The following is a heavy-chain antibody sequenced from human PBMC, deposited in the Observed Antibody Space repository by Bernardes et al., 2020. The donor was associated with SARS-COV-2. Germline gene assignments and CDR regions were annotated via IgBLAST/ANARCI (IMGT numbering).Heavy chain of an antibody. CDR1: GFTFSNYW. CDR2: INSDGSST. Sequence: GGSLRLSCAASGFTFSNYWMHWVRQAPGKGLVWVSRINSDGSSTNYADSVKGRFTISRDNAKNTLYLQMNSLRAEDTAVYYCARPTYLAATPAQGGIVWDYYYGMDVWGQGTTVTVSS. CDR3: ARPTYLAATPAQGGIVWDYYYGMDV. D-gene: IGHD1-26*01. V-gene: IGHV3-74*01. J-gene: IGHJ6*02.